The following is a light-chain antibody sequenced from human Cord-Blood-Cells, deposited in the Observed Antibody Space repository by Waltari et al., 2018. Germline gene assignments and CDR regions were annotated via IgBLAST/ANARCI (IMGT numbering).Light chain of an antibody. CDR2: DVS. CDR1: SSDVGGYNY. V-gene: IGLV2-11*01. CDR3: CSYAGSYTFV. Sequence: QSALTQPRSVSGSPGQSVTISCTGTSSDVGGYNYVSWYQQHPGKAPKLLIYDVSKRPSGVADRFSGSKSGNTASLTISGLQAEDEADYYCCSYAGSYTFVFGGVTKLTVL. J-gene: IGLJ2*01.